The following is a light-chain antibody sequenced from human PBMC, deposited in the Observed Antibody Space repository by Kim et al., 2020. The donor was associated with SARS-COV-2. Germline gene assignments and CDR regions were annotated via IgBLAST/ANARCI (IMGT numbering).Light chain of an antibody. CDR3: QQSDDFVT. Sequence: SASVGDRVTITCQASEDIKDYLNWYQQKPGKAPKLLVYDASNLETGVSSRFSGSGSGTEFTFTTSSLQPEDIGTYYCQQSDDFVTFGGGTKVDIK. CDR1: EDIKDY. J-gene: IGKJ4*01. CDR2: DAS. V-gene: IGKV1-33*01.